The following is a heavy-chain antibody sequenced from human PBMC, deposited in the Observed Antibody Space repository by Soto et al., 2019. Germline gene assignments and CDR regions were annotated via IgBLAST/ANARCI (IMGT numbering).Heavy chain of an antibody. D-gene: IGHD3-9*01. CDR3: ARGNYDFLTGYYIAYFDY. CDR2: IYYSGST. V-gene: IGHV4-61*08. CDR1: GGSISSGGYY. Sequence: SETLSLTCTVSGGSISSGGYYWSWIRQHPGKGLEGIGYIYYSGSTNYNPSLKSRVTISVDTSKNQFSLKLRSVTAAATAVYYCARGNYDFLTGYYIAYFDYWGKGTLVTVSS. J-gene: IGHJ4*02.